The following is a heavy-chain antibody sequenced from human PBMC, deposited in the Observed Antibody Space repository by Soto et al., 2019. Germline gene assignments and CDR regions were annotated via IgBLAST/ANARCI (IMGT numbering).Heavy chain of an antibody. CDR3: LCSLGPTTRIDY. Sequence: PSETLSLTCAVYGGSFSGYYWSWIRQPPGKGLEWIGEINHSGSTNYNPSLKSRVTISVDTPKSQFSLSLSSVTAADTAIYLGLCSLGPTTRIDYWAQRTLVPVSS. D-gene: IGHD1-26*01. CDR1: GGSFSGYY. J-gene: IGHJ4*02. CDR2: INHSGST. V-gene: IGHV4-34*01.